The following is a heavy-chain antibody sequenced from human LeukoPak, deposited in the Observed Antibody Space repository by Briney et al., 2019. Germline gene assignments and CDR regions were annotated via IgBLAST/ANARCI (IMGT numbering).Heavy chain of an antibody. CDR1: GYSISSGYY. CDR3: ARVRADIVGATHFDY. V-gene: IGHV4-38-2*02. J-gene: IGHJ4*02. Sequence: PSETLSLTCTVSGYSISSGYYWGWIRQPPGKGLEWIGSIYHSGSTYYNPSLKSRVTISVDTSKNQFPLKLSSVTAADTVVYYCARVRADIVGATHFDYWGQGTLVTVSS. CDR2: IYHSGST. D-gene: IGHD1-26*01.